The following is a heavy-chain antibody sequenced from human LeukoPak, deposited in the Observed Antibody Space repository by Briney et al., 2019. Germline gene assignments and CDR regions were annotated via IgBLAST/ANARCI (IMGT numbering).Heavy chain of an antibody. CDR3: TRGQLSSGWSHYYYYYYMDV. CDR2: IRSKAYGGTT. V-gene: IGHV3-49*04. D-gene: IGHD6-19*01. J-gene: IGHJ6*03. CDR1: GFTFGYYA. Sequence: GGSLRLSCTASGFTFGYYAMSWVRQAPGKGLEWVGFIRSKAYGGTTEYAASVKGRFTISRDDSKSIAYLQMNSLKTEDTAVYYCTRGQLSSGWSHYYYYYYMDVWGKGTTVTVSS.